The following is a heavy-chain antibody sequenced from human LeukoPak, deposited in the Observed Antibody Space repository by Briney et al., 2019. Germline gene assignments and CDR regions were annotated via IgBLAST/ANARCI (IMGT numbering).Heavy chain of an antibody. CDR1: GGSISSSSYY. J-gene: IGHJ3*02. CDR3: ARRNWSALMRNAFDI. CDR2: IYYSGST. V-gene: IGHV4-39*07. Sequence: SETLSLTCTVSGGSISSSSYYWGWIRQPPGKGLEWIGSIYYSGSTYYNPSLKSRLSISVDTSKNQFSLNLRSVTAADTAVYYCARRNWSALMRNAFDIWGQGTMVTVSS. D-gene: IGHD1-1*01.